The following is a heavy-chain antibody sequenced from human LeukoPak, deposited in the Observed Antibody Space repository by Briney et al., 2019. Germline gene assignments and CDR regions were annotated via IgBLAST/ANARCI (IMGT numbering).Heavy chain of an antibody. J-gene: IGHJ4*02. CDR3: AKGFGYGEDNYFDY. D-gene: IGHD4-17*01. CDR2: ISGSGGST. CDR1: GFTFSSYA. Sequence: GGSLRLSCAASGFTFSSYAMSWVRQAPGKGVVWVSAISGSGGSTYYADSVKGRFTISRDNSKNTLYLQMNSLRAEDTAVYYCAKGFGYGEDNYFDYWGQGTLVTVSS. V-gene: IGHV3-23*01.